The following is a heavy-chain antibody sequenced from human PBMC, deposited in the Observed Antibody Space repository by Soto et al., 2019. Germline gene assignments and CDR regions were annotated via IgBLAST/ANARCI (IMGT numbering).Heavy chain of an antibody. J-gene: IGHJ4*02. CDR1: GFTFSSYA. D-gene: IGHD3-22*01. Sequence: GGSLRLSCAASGFTFSSYAMHWVRQAPGKGLEWVAVISYDGSNKYYADSVKGRFTISRDNSKNTLYLQMNSLRAEDTVVYYCARTDSYYYDRSGYYRWFDYWGQGTLVTVSS. V-gene: IGHV3-30-3*01. CDR2: ISYDGSNK. CDR3: ARTDSYYYDRSGYYRWFDY.